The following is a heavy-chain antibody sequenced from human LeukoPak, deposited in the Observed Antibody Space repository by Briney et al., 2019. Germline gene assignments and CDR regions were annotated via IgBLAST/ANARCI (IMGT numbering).Heavy chain of an antibody. CDR1: GFTFSYYS. D-gene: IGHD6-6*01. CDR3: ARGIVAARTQSWFDP. J-gene: IGHJ5*02. Sequence: NPGGSLRLSCAASGFTFSYYSMNWVRQAPGKGLEWVSSISSSSYVYYADSLKGRFTISRDNAKNSLYLQMNSLRAEDTAVYYCARGIVAARTQSWFDPWGQGTLVTVSS. V-gene: IGHV3-21*01. CDR2: ISSSSYV.